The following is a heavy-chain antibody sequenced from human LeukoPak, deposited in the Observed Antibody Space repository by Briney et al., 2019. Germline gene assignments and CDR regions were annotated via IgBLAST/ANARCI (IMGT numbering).Heavy chain of an antibody. Sequence: GGSLRLSCAGSGFNFHYAWMTWVRQAPGKGLEWVGRIKSKRDGETTGYAALVKSRFSISRDDSKNTVYLQMNSLRTEDTAVYYCTSLVGSPTYWGQGALVTVSS. D-gene: IGHD4-23*01. J-gene: IGHJ4*02. V-gene: IGHV3-15*01. CDR2: IKSKRDGETT. CDR1: GFNFHYAW. CDR3: TSLVGSPTY.